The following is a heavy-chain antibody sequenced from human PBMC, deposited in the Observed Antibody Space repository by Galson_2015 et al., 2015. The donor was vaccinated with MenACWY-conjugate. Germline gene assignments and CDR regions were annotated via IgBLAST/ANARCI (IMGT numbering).Heavy chain of an antibody. CDR3: ARDTQESSGYFKY. Sequence: SLRLSCAASGFTVSGNFMTWVRQAPGKGLEWVSVTYNDGNTKYADSVKGRFTISRDNSKNTLYLQMNSLRAEDTAVYYCARDTQESSGYFKYWGQGTLVTVSS. J-gene: IGHJ4*02. V-gene: IGHV3-53*01. CDR2: TYNDGNT. D-gene: IGHD3-22*01. CDR1: GFTVSGNF.